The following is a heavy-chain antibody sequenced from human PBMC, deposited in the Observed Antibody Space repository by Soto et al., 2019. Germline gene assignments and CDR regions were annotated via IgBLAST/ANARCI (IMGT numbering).Heavy chain of an antibody. CDR3: ARRYRRYDILTGIDY. Sequence: QVQLQQWGAGLLKPSETLSLTCAVYGGSFSGYYWSWIRQPPGKGLEWIGEINHSGSTNYNPSLKSRVTISVDTSKNQFSLKLSSVTAADTAVYYCARRYRRYDILTGIDYWGQGTLVTVSS. J-gene: IGHJ4*02. D-gene: IGHD3-9*01. V-gene: IGHV4-34*01. CDR2: INHSGST. CDR1: GGSFSGYY.